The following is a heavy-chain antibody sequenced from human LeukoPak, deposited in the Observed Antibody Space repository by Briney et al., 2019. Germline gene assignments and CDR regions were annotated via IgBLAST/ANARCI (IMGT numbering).Heavy chain of an antibody. CDR2: IYSGGTT. D-gene: IGHD4-23*01. CDR3: AGGGNSVLDY. J-gene: IGHJ4*02. Sequence: GGSLRLSCAASGFTVSSNYMTWVRQAPGKGLEWASVIYSGGTTYYADSVKARFIISRDNSKNMLYLQMNSLRAEDTAVYYCAGGGNSVLDYWGQGTLVTVSS. CDR1: GFTVSSNY. V-gene: IGHV3-66*01.